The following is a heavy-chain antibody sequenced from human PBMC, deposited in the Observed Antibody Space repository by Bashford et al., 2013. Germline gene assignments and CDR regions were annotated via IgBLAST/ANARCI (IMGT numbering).Heavy chain of an antibody. V-gene: IGHV3-30*18. D-gene: IGHD3-3*01. Sequence: GSLRLSCAASGFTFSSYGMHWVRQAPGKGLEWVAVISYDGSNKYYADSVKGRFTISRDNSKNTLYLQMNSLRAEDTAVYYCAKDDYDFWSGYSHNGMDVWGQGTTVTVSS. J-gene: IGHJ6*02. CDR1: GFTFSSYG. CDR2: ISYDGSNK. CDR3: AKDDYDFWSGYSHNGMDV.